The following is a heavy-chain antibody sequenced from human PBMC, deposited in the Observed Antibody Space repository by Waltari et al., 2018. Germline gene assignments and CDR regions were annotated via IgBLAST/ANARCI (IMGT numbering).Heavy chain of an antibody. CDR3: ATGLGIGIVGATAPFDAFDI. CDR2: VDPEDGET. Sequence: QVQLVQSGAEVKKPGASVKVSCKVSGYTLTELSMHWVRQAPGKGLEWMGGVDPEDGETIYAQKFQGRVTMTEDTSTDTAYMELSSLRSEDTAVYYCATGLGIGIVGATAPFDAFDIWGQGTMVTVSS. CDR1: GYTLTELS. D-gene: IGHD1-26*01. J-gene: IGHJ3*02. V-gene: IGHV1-24*01.